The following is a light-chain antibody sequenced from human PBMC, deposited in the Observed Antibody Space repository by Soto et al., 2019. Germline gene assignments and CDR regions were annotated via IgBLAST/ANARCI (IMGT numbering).Light chain of an antibody. CDR3: SSYTTGGSYV. CDR1: SSDVGGYNS. J-gene: IGLJ1*01. CDR2: DVS. V-gene: IGLV2-14*01. Sequence: QSVLTQPASVSGSPGLSFAISCTGTSSDVGGYNSVSWYQQHPGKAPKLMIYDVSNRPSGVSNRFSGSKSGNTASLTISGLQAEDEGDYYCSSYTTGGSYVFGTGTKLTVL.